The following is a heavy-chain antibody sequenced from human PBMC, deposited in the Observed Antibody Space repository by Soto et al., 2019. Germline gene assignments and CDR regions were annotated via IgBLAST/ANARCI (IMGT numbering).Heavy chain of an antibody. V-gene: IGHV4-59*01. CDR2: IHYSGST. J-gene: IGHJ6*02. CDR3: ARARYQLLHPYYYGMDV. D-gene: IGHD2-2*01. Sequence: SETLSLTCTVSGGSISSYHWSWVRQSPGEGLEWIGYIHYSGSTKSNPSLKSRVTISVDTSRNQVSLKLSSVTAADSAVYFCARARYQLLHPYYYGMDVWGQGTTVTVSS. CDR1: GGSISSYH.